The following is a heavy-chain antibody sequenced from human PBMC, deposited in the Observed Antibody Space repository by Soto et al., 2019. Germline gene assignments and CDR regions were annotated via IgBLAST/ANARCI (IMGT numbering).Heavy chain of an antibody. Sequence: EASVKVSCKASGDTFSSYSINWVRQAPGQGLEWMGGIIPIFGTANYARKFQGRVTITADESTSTAYMVLSSLRSEDTAVYYCARTGVAAGDSYYYYGMDVWGQGTTVTVSS. CDR3: ARTGVAAGDSYYYYGMDV. V-gene: IGHV1-69*13. CDR1: GDTFSSYS. CDR2: IIPIFGTA. J-gene: IGHJ6*02. D-gene: IGHD6-13*01.